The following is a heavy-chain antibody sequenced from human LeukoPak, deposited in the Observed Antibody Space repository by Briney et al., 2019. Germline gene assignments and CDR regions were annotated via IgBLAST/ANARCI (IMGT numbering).Heavy chain of an antibody. Sequence: PGGSLRLSCAASGFTFSSYTMNWVRQAPGKGLEWVSSISSSSGYIYYADSVKGRFTISRDNAENSLYLQMNSLTAEDTAVYYCARLLYSSRLFDYWGQGTLVTVSS. CDR3: ARLLYSSRLFDY. D-gene: IGHD6-13*01. CDR1: GFTFSSYT. J-gene: IGHJ4*02. CDR2: ISSSSGYI. V-gene: IGHV3-21*01.